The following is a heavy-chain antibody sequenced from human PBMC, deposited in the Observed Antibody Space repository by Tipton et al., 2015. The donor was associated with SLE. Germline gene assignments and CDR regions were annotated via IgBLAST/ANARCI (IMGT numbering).Heavy chain of an antibody. CDR1: GYTFTGYY. V-gene: IGHV1-2*02. CDR2: INPNSGGT. CDR3: ARDLGWVSDYYHSSGYDYYYGMDV. D-gene: IGHD3-22*01. J-gene: IGHJ6*02. Sequence: QLVQSGAEVKKPGASVKVSCKASGYTFTGYYIHWVRQAPGQGLEWMGWINPNSGGTNYAQKFQGRVTMTRDTSISTAYMELSRLRFDDTAVYYCARDLGWVSDYYHSSGYDYYYGMDVWGQGTTVTVSS.